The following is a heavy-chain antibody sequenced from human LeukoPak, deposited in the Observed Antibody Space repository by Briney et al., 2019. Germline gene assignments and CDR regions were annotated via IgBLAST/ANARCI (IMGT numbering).Heavy chain of an antibody. Sequence: GGSLRLSCAASGFTLSGYSMNWVRQAPGKGLEWVSSISSSSSYIYYADSVKGRFTISRDNAKNSLYLQMNSLRAEDTAVYYCARDGVPAATNYYYYYYMDVWGKGTTVTVSS. J-gene: IGHJ6*03. CDR3: ARDGVPAATNYYYYYYMDV. CDR2: ISSSSSYI. V-gene: IGHV3-21*01. CDR1: GFTLSGYS. D-gene: IGHD2-2*01.